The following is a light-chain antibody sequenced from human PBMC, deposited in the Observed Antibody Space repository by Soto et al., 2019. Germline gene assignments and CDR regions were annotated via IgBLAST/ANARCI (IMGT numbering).Light chain of an antibody. CDR1: NIGSKS. V-gene: IGLV3-21*04. J-gene: IGLJ2*01. Sequence: SYELTQPPSVSVAPGKTAKITCGGNNIGSKSVHWYEQKPGQAPVLVIYYDSARPSGIPERFSGSNSGNTASRSIGRVEAGDEADYYCQVWDSSSDHVVFGGGTQLTVL. CDR3: QVWDSSSDHVV. CDR2: YDS.